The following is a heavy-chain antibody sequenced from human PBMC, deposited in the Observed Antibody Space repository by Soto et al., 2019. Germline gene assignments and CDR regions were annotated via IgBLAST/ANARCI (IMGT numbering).Heavy chain of an antibody. CDR3: ARAGGVRAPFDP. D-gene: IGHD3-10*01. V-gene: IGHV4-4*07. CDR2: IYSSGGT. Sequence: SETLSLTCTVSGGPMTSYFWHWLRQPAGKGLEWIGRIYSSGGTIYNASLESRLTLSLDVSTNQFSLSLSSVTAADTAMYYCARAGGVRAPFDPWGQGIMVTVSS. CDR1: GGPMTSYF. J-gene: IGHJ5*02.